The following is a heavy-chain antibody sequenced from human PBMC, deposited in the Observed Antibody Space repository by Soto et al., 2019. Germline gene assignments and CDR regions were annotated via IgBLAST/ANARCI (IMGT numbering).Heavy chain of an antibody. CDR1: GFTFSSYG. Sequence: QVQLVESGGGVVQPGRSLRLSCAASGFTFSSYGMHWVRQAPGKGLEWVAVIWYDGSNKYYADSGKGRFTISRDNSKNTLYLQMNSLRAEDTAVYYCARDRGYFDLWGRGTLVTVSS. D-gene: IGHD3-10*01. CDR3: ARDRGYFDL. V-gene: IGHV3-33*01. J-gene: IGHJ2*01. CDR2: IWYDGSNK.